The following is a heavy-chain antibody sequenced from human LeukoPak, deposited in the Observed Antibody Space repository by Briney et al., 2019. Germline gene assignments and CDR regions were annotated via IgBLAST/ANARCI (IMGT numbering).Heavy chain of an antibody. Sequence: ASVKVSCKASGYTFTSYGISWVRQAPGQGLEWMGWISAYNGNTNYAQKFQGRVTMTRDTSISTAYMELSRLRSDDTAVYYCARKGPGYSSSWDLDYWGQGTLVTVSS. CDR2: ISAYNGNT. J-gene: IGHJ4*02. D-gene: IGHD6-13*01. V-gene: IGHV1-18*01. CDR3: ARKGPGYSSSWDLDY. CDR1: GYTFTSYG.